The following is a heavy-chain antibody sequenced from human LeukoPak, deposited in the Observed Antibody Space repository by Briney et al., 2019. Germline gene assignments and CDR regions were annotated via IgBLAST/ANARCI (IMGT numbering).Heavy chain of an antibody. V-gene: IGHV4-39*01. CDR1: GGSISSSSYY. CDR3: ARRITMIPGDAFDI. J-gene: IGHJ3*02. Sequence: PSETQSLTCTVSGGSISSSSYYWGWIRQPPGKGLEWIGSIYYSGSTYYNPSLKSRVTISVDTSKNQFSLKLSSVTAADTAVYYCARRITMIPGDAFDIWGQGTMVTVSS. CDR2: IYYSGST. D-gene: IGHD3-22*01.